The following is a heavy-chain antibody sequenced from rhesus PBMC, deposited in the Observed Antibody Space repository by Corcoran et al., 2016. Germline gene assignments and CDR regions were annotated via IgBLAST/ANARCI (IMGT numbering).Heavy chain of an antibody. J-gene: IGHJ4*01. Sequence: QLQLQESGPGLVKPSETLSLTCAVSGGSISSDYWSWIRQPPGKGLEWIGRIAGRAGNTYCNPSLRSLFAISIAPSRDQFALRLRSVTATDTAVYYCARTTELGIPFDYWGQGVQVTVSS. CDR3: ARTTELGIPFDY. CDR2: IAGRAGNT. V-gene: IGHV4-173*01. CDR1: GGSISSDY. D-gene: IGHD5-42*01.